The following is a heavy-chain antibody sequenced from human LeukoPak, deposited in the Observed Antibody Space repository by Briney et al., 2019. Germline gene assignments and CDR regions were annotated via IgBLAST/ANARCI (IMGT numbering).Heavy chain of an antibody. CDR2: IIPIFGTA. J-gene: IGHJ6*02. V-gene: IGHV1-69*01. D-gene: IGHD6-19*01. CDR1: GGTFSSYA. Sequence: SVKVSCKASGGTFSSYAISWVRQAPGQGLEWMGGIIPIFGTANYAQKFQGRVTITADESTGTAYMELSSLRSEDTAVYYCARASAVAGKDYYGMDVWGQGTTVTVSS. CDR3: ARASAVAGKDYYGMDV.